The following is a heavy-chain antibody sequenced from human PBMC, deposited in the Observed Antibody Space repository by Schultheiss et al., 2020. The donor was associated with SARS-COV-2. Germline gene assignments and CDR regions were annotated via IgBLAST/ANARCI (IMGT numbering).Heavy chain of an antibody. D-gene: IGHD3-3*01. CDR3: ARLEGIFGEDRYYFDY. CDR2: IYPADSDS. V-gene: IGHV5-51*01. CDR1: GYSFISYW. J-gene: IGHJ4*02. Sequence: GESLKISCKASGYSFISYWIGWVRQQPGKGLEWMGIIYPADSDSRYSPSFQGQVTISADKSISTAYLQWSSLKASDTAMYYCARLEGIFGEDRYYFDYWGQGTLVTVSS.